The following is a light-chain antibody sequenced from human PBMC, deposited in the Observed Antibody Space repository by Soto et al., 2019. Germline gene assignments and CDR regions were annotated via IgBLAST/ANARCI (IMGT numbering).Light chain of an antibody. Sequence: QSALTQPASVSGSPGQSITISCTGTSGDVGSYNLVSWYQQHPGKAPKLMIYEVTKRPSGVSNRFSGSKSGNTASLTISGLQAEDEADYYCCSFAGSSTLEVFGGGTQLTVL. J-gene: IGLJ3*02. CDR2: EVT. V-gene: IGLV2-23*02. CDR1: SGDVGSYNL. CDR3: CSFAGSSTLEV.